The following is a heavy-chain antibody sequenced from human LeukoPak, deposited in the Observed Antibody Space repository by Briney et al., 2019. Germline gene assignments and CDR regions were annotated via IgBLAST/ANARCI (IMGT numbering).Heavy chain of an antibody. CDR1: GYTFTSYY. CDR3: ARDPPDYYDGSGYYDLDY. Sequence: GASVKVSCKASGYTFTSYYMHWVRQAPGQGLEWMGIINPSGGSTSYAHKFQGRVTMTRDTSTSTVYMELSSLRSEDTAVYYCARDPPDYYDGSGYYDLDYWGQGTLVTVSS. CDR2: INPSGGST. J-gene: IGHJ4*02. V-gene: IGHV1-46*01. D-gene: IGHD3-22*01.